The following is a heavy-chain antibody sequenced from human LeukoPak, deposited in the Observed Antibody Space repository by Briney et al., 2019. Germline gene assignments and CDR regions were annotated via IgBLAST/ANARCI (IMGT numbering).Heavy chain of an antibody. Sequence: GGSLRLSCAVAGLTFSDQWMSWVRQAPGEWLEWVASIYRDGSATLYVDSVKGRFTISRDNAQNLLFLQMNSLRVEDTAVYYGAALDTAKVPLPDWGQGTLVTVSS. CDR3: AALDTAKVPLPD. CDR1: GLTFSDQW. J-gene: IGHJ4*02. D-gene: IGHD2-15*01. V-gene: IGHV3-7*01. CDR2: IYRDGSAT.